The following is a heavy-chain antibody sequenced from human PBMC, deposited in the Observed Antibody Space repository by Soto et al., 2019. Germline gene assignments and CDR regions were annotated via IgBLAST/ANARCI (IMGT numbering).Heavy chain of an antibody. V-gene: IGHV2-5*02. D-gene: IGHD3-3*01. CDR2: IYWDDDK. CDR3: AHRVLRTVFGLVTTTAIYFDF. Sequence: QITLNESGPTQVNPRQTLTLTCTFSGFSLTTSGVGVGWIRQSPGKAPEWLALIYWDDDKRYSPSLKSRLTINKDTSKNQVVLTMADLDPADTVTYYCAHRVLRTVFGLVTTTAIYFDFWGQGTPVAVSS. J-gene: IGHJ4*02. CDR1: GFSLTTSGVG.